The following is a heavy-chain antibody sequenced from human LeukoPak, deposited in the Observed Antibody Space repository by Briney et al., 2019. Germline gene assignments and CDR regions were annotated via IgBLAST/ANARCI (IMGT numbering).Heavy chain of an antibody. Sequence: HAGGSLRLSCAASGFTFSSYAMNWVRQAPGKGLEWVSYISSSSSTIYYADSVKGRFTISRDNAKNSLYLQMNSLRAEDTAVYYCARDQTPITMVRGDPLDYWGQGTLVTVSS. J-gene: IGHJ4*02. V-gene: IGHV3-48*04. CDR3: ARDQTPITMVRGDPLDY. CDR2: ISSSSSTI. D-gene: IGHD3-10*01. CDR1: GFTFSSYA.